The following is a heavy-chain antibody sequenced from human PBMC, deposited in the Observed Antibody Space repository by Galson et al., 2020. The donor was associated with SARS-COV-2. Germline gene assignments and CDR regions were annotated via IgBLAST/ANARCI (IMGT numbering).Heavy chain of an antibody. J-gene: IGHJ3*02. V-gene: IGHV3-23*01. Sequence: GGSLRLSCAASGFTFSSYAMSWVRQAPGKGLEWVSAISGSGGSTYYADSVKGRFTISRDNSKNTLYLQMNSLRAEDTAVYYCAKQRITMIVVVITKFRGRAFDIWGQGTMVTVSS. D-gene: IGHD3-22*01. CDR3: AKQRITMIVVVITKFRGRAFDI. CDR2: ISGSGGST. CDR1: GFTFSSYA.